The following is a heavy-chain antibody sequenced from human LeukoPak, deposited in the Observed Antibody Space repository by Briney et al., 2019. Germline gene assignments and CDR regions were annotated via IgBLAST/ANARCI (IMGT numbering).Heavy chain of an antibody. D-gene: IGHD4-23*01. Sequence: SETLSLTCTVSGGSISSYYWSWIRQPPGKGLEWIGYIYYSGSTIYSPSLRSRVTISVDTSRNQFSLKLTSVTAADTAVYYCARGGTSVVTLSYWGQGTLVTVSS. J-gene: IGHJ4*02. V-gene: IGHV4-59*01. CDR1: GGSISSYY. CDR3: ARGGTSVVTLSY. CDR2: IYYSGST.